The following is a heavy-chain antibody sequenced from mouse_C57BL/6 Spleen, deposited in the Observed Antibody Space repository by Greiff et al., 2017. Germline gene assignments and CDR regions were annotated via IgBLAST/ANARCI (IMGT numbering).Heavy chain of an antibody. V-gene: IGHV1-64*01. CDR2: IHPNSGST. D-gene: IGHD2-5*01. J-gene: IGHJ3*01. Sequence: QVQLQQPGAELVKPGASVKSSCKASGYTFTSYWMHWVKQRPGQGLEWIGMIHPNSGSTNYNEKFKSKATLTVDKSSSTAYMQLSSLTSEDSAVYYCARSNYVEGFAYWGQGTLVTVSA. CDR3: ARSNYVEGFAY. CDR1: GYTFTSYW.